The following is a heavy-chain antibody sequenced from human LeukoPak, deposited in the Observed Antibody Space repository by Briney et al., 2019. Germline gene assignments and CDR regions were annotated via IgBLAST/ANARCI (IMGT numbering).Heavy chain of an antibody. V-gene: IGHV1-46*01. CDR2: INPSGGST. CDR3: ASPRGSTSVFDY. J-gene: IGHJ4*02. CDR1: GYTFTSYY. D-gene: IGHD2-2*01. Sequence: ASVKVSCKASGYTFTSYYMHWVRQAPGQGLEWMGIINPSGGSTSYAQKFQGRVTMTRDMSTSTVYMELSSLRSEDTAVYYCASPRGSTSVFDYWGQGTLVTVSS.